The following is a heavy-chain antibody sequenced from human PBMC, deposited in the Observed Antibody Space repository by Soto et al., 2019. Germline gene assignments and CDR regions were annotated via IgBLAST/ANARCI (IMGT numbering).Heavy chain of an antibody. Sequence: QVELVQSGGEVKKPGASVKVSCKASGYTFTNYGVTWVRQAPGQGLEWMGWINGYNGNTNYARNFQGRVTMSTDTSTSTGYMELRGLRSDDTAVYYCARTTTSIAARRWFDPWGQGTLVTVSS. J-gene: IGHJ5*02. CDR1: GYTFTNYG. D-gene: IGHD6-6*01. V-gene: IGHV1-18*01. CDR2: INGYNGNT. CDR3: ARTTTSIAARRWFDP.